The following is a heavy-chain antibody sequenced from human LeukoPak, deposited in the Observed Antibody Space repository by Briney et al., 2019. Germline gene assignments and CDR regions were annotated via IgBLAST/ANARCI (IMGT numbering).Heavy chain of an antibody. CDR2: ISGSGGSI. V-gene: IGHV3-23*01. D-gene: IGHD3-10*01. CDR3: AKASTMVRGSLIS. J-gene: IGHJ4*02. Sequence: GGSLRLSCAASGFTFSSYAMSWVRQAPGKGLEWVSAISGSGGSIYYADSVKGRFTISRDNSKNTLYLQMNSLRAEDTAVYYCAKASTMVRGSLISWGQGTLVTVSS. CDR1: GFTFSSYA.